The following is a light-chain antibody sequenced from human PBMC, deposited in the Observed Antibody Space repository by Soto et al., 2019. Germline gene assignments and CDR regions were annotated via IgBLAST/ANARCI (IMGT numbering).Light chain of an antibody. J-gene: IGKJ1*01. CDR1: HGISSF. CDR2: ASS. Sequence: DIQIPQCPSSLPTSVGARVTITCRASHGISSFLAWYQQKPGKAPKLLIYASSTLQSGVPSRFSGGGSGTEFTLTISSLQPDDFATYYCQQYNSYSHTFGQGTKVDI. V-gene: IGKV1-9*01. CDR3: QQYNSYSHT.